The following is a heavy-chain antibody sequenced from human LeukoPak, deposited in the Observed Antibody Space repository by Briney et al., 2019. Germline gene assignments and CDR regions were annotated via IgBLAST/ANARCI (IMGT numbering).Heavy chain of an antibody. J-gene: IGHJ4*02. D-gene: IGHD5-24*01. V-gene: IGHV3-33*01. CDR2: IWYDGSNK. CDR3: VRDRGALQYFDY. CDR1: GFTFRNHG. Sequence: GGSLRLSCAASGFTFRNHGMHWIRQAPGKWLEWVAIIWYDGSNKYYADSLNGRFTISRDSSKNTLYLQMNNLRDDDTAVYYCVRDRGALQYFDYWGQGTLVTVSS.